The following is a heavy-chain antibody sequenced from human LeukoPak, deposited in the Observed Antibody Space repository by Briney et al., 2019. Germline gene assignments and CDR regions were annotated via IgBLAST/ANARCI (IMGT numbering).Heavy chain of an antibody. J-gene: IGHJ4*02. CDR1: GFTFSGSA. CDR2: IRSKANSYAT. D-gene: IGHD2-15*01. V-gene: IGHV3-73*01. Sequence: TGGSLRLSCAASGFTFSGSAMHWVRQASGKGLEWVGRIRSKANSYATAYAASVKGRFTISRDDSKNTAYLQMNSLKTEDTAVYYCTRLGCSGGSCYSGPSYWGQGTLVTVSS. CDR3: TRLGCSGGSCYSGPSY.